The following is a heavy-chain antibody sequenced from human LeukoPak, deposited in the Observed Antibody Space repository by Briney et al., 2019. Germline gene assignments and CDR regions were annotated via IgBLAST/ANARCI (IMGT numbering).Heavy chain of an antibody. V-gene: IGHV1-24*01. D-gene: IGHD2-21*01. Sequence: GASVKVSCKVSGYTLTELSMHWVRQAPGKGLEWMGGFDPEDGETIYAQKFQGWVTMTRDTSISTAYMELSRLRSDDTAVYYCARGGSSIPYNWFDPWGQGTLVTVSS. CDR3: ARGGSSIPYNWFDP. CDR1: GYTLTELS. CDR2: FDPEDGET. J-gene: IGHJ5*02.